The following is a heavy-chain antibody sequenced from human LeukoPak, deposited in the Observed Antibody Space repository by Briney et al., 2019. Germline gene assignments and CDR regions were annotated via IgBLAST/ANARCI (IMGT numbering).Heavy chain of an antibody. Sequence: GASVKVSCKASGGTFSSYAISWVRQAPGQGLEWMGGIIPIFGTANYAQKFQGRVTITADESTSTAYMELSSLRSEDTAVYYCARLRYYGSGSYVAYYYGMDVWGQGTTVTVSS. CDR2: IIPIFGTA. V-gene: IGHV1-69*13. CDR3: ARLRYYGSGSYVAYYYGMDV. D-gene: IGHD3-10*01. CDR1: GGTFSSYA. J-gene: IGHJ6*02.